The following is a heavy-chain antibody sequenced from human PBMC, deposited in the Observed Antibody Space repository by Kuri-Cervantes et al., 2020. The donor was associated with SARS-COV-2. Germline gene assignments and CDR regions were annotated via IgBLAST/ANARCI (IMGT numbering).Heavy chain of an antibody. J-gene: IGHJ4*02. D-gene: IGHD6-19*01. Sequence: ASVKVSCKASGYTFTSYGISWVRQAPGQGLEWMGWISAYNGNTDYAQKLQGRVTMTTDTSTSTAYMELRSLRSDDTAVYYCARDLAGAATTGHYFDYWGQGTLVTVSS. CDR3: ARDLAGAATTGHYFDY. CDR1: GYTFTSYG. V-gene: IGHV1-18*01. CDR2: ISAYNGNT.